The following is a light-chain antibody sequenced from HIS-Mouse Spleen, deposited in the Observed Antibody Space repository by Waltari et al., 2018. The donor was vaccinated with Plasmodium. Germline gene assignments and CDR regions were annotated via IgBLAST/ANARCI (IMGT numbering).Light chain of an antibody. CDR2: EGS. Sequence: QSALTQPAPVSGSPGQSLTISFTGTSSDGGSSYLVSWYQQHPGKAPKLMIYEGSKRPSGVSNRFSGSKSGNTASLTISGLQAEDEADYYCCSYAGSRVFGGGTKLTVL. CDR1: SSDGGSSYL. J-gene: IGLJ2*01. CDR3: CSYAGSRV. V-gene: IGLV2-23*01.